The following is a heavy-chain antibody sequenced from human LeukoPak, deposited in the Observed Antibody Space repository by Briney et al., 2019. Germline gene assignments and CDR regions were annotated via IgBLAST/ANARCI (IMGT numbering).Heavy chain of an antibody. D-gene: IGHD3-22*01. V-gene: IGHV3-30*18. CDR2: ISYDGSDK. CDR1: GFTFSSYG. CDR3: AKGSSGYYVDN. J-gene: IGHJ4*02. Sequence: PGGSLRLSCAASGFTFSSYGMHWVRQAPGKGLEWVAVISYDGSDKYYADPVKGRFTISRDNSKNTLYLQMNSLRAEDTAVYYCAKGSSGYYVDNWGQGTLVTVCS.